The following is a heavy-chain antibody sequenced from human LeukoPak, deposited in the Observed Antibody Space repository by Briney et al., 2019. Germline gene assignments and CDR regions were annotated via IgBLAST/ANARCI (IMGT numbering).Heavy chain of an antibody. CDR1: GYTLTELS. CDR3: RGSGSYSIHIDY. V-gene: IGHV1-24*01. CDR2: FDPEDGET. Sequence: ASVKASCKVSGYTLTELSMHWVRQAPGKGLEWMGGFDPEDGETIYAQKFQGRVTMTEDTSTDTAYMELSSLRSEDAAVYYCRGSGSYSIHIDYWGQGTLVTVSS. J-gene: IGHJ4*02. D-gene: IGHD1-26*01.